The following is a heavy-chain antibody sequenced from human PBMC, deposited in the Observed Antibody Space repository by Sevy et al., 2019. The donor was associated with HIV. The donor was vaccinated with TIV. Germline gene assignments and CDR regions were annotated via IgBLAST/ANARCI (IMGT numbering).Heavy chain of an antibody. D-gene: IGHD5-12*01. CDR3: ARGYAGMDV. V-gene: IGHV6-1*01. CDR1: GDSVSSSSST. Sequence: SQTISLTCAISGDSVSSSSSTWTWIRQSPSRGLEWLGRTYYRSKWYNDYAVSMKGRITINPDTSKNQFSLQLNSVTTEDTAVYYCARGYAGMDVWGQGTTVTVSS. J-gene: IGHJ6*02. CDR2: TYYRSKWYN.